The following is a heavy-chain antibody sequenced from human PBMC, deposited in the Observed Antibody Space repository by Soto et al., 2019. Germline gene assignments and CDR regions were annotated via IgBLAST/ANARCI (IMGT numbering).Heavy chain of an antibody. CDR1: GYTFTSYG. CDR2: ISAYNGNT. Sequence: GASVKVSCKASGYTFTSYGISWVRQAPGQGLEWMGWISAYNGNTNYAQNLQGRVTMTTVTSTSTAYMELRSLRSDDTAVYYCARVPVAGTGLVSSNSFDPPGQGTLVTVSS. J-gene: IGHJ5*02. CDR3: ARVPVAGTGLVSSNSFDP. V-gene: IGHV1-18*01. D-gene: IGHD6-19*01.